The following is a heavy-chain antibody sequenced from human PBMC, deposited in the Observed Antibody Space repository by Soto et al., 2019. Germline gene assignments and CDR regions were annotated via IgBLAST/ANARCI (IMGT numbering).Heavy chain of an antibody. J-gene: IGHJ4*02. CDR3: ASIGVIIDY. D-gene: IGHD3-22*01. Sequence: PSETLSLTCTVSIVPMYRGDYYWSWVRQSPGKGLEWLGYIYYTGTTYYYPSLESRLTISLDASKNQFSLKLSSVTAADTAVYYCASIGVIIDYWGQGTLVTVSS. CDR1: IVPMYRGDYY. V-gene: IGHV4-30-4*01. CDR2: IYYTGTT.